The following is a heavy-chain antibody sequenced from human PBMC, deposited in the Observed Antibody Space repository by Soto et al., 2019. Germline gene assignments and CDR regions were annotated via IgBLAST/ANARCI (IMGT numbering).Heavy chain of an antibody. J-gene: IGHJ4*02. V-gene: IGHV1-18*01. CDR3: AREASVLIPAAQPSRFDS. CDR2: ISPYSGYT. D-gene: IGHD2-2*01. CDR1: GYSFMKYG. Sequence: ASVEVSCKGFGYSFMKYGINWVRQAPGQGLGWVGWISPYSGYTRSAQKFHGRLTLTTDTAASTAYMELRILRSADTALYYCAREASVLIPAAQPSRFDSWGQGTLVTVSS.